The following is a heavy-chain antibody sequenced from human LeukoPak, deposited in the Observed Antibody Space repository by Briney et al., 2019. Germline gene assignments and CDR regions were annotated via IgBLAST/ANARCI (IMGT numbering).Heavy chain of an antibody. V-gene: IGHV3-21*01. CDR2: ISSSSSYI. J-gene: IGHJ4*02. CDR1: GFTFSSYS. CDR3: AGASMLATAFDF. Sequence: GGSLRLSCAASGFTFSSYSMSWVRQAPGKGLEWVSSISSSSSYIYYADSVKGRFTISRDNAKNPLYLQMNSLSADDSAVHYCAGASMLATAFDFWGQGTLVTVSS. D-gene: IGHD2/OR15-2a*01.